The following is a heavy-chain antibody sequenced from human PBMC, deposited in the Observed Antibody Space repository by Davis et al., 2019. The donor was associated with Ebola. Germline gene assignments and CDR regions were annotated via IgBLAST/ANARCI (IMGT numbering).Heavy chain of an antibody. V-gene: IGHV4-34*01. CDR2: INHSGST. Sequence: SETLSLTCAVYGGSFSGYYWSWIRQPPGKGLEWIGEINHSGSTNYNPSLKSRVTISVDTSKNQFSLKLSSVTAADTAVYYCARGRFLEWLYYDYYYYYGMDVWGQGTTVTVSS. J-gene: IGHJ6*02. D-gene: IGHD3-3*01. CDR3: ARGRFLEWLYYDYYYYYGMDV. CDR1: GGSFSGYY.